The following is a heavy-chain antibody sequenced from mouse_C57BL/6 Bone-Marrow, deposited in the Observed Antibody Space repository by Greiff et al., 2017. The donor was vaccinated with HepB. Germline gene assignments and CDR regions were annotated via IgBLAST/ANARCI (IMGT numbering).Heavy chain of an antibody. D-gene: IGHD1-1*01. V-gene: IGHV1-63*01. CDR3: ARYDYYGSRDWYFDV. Sequence: VQLQQSGAELVRPGTSVKMSCKASGYTFTNYWIGWAKQRPGHGLEWIGDIYPGGGYTNYNEKFKGKATLTADKSSSTAYMQFSSLTSEDSAIYYCARYDYYGSRDWYFDVWGTGTTVTVSS. J-gene: IGHJ1*03. CDR2: IYPGGGYT. CDR1: GYTFTNYW.